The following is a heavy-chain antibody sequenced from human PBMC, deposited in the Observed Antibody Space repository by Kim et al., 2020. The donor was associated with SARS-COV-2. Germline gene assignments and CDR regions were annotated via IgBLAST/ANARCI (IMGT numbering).Heavy chain of an antibody. J-gene: IGHJ1*01. CDR3: ARGAYYYGPDGPSR. CDR2: IYYNGTT. Sequence: SETLSLTCTVSGGSINSVGYYWGWVRQHPGKGLEWIGYIYYNGTTYYNPSLKSRLTISLDPSKHQFSLKLSSVTAADTAVYYCARGAYYYGPDGPSRWGQGTLVTVSA. CDR1: GGSINSVGYY. D-gene: IGHD3-10*01. V-gene: IGHV4-31*03.